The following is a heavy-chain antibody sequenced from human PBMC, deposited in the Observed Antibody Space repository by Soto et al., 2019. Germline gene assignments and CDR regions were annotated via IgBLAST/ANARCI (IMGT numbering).Heavy chain of an antibody. V-gene: IGHV4-59*01. D-gene: IGHD6-19*01. CDR2: IYYSGST. CDR3: ARDRAVAGQVGDY. Sequence: SETLSLTCTVSGGSISSYYCSWIRQPPGKGLEWIGYIYYSGSTYYNPSLKSRVTISVDTSKNQFSLKLRSLRSDDTAVYYCARDRAVAGQVGDYWGQGTLVTVSS. J-gene: IGHJ4*02. CDR1: GGSISSYY.